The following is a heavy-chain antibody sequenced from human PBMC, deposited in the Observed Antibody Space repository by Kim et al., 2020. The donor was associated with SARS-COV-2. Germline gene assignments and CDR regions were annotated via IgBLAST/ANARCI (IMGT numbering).Heavy chain of an antibody. J-gene: IGHJ6*02. V-gene: IGHV4-39*01. CDR3: ARHRGAYYYGMDV. Sequence: YNPSLKSRVTISVDTSKTQFSLKLSSVTAADTAVYYCARHRGAYYYGMDVWGQGTTVTVSS.